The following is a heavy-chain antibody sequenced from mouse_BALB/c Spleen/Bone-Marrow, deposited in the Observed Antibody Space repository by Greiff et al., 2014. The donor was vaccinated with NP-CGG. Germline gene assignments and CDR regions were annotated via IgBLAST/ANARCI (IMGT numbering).Heavy chain of an antibody. CDR1: GYTFTTYP. J-gene: IGHJ3*01. CDR2: FHPYNDDT. Sequence: QVQLKQSGAELVKPGASVKMSCKAFGYTFTTYPIEWMKQNHGKSLEWIGNFHPYNDDTKYNEKFKGKAKLTVEKSSSTVYLELNRLTSEDSGVYFCTRGGGFAYWGQGTLVTVSA. V-gene: IGHV1-47*01. CDR3: TRGGGFAY.